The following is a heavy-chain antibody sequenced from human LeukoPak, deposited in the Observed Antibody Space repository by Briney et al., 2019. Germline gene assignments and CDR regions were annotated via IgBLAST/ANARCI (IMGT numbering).Heavy chain of an antibody. CDR1: GYSFTSYW. J-gene: IGHJ4*02. CDR3: ARQVLRGVIPVYFDY. D-gene: IGHD3-10*01. CDR2: IYPGDSDT. V-gene: IGHV5-51*01. Sequence: GESLKISCKGSGYSFTSYWIGWVRQMPGQGLEWMGIIYPGDSDTSYSPSFQGQVTISADKSISTAYLQWSSLKASDTAMYYCARQVLRGVIPVYFDYWGQGTLVTVSS.